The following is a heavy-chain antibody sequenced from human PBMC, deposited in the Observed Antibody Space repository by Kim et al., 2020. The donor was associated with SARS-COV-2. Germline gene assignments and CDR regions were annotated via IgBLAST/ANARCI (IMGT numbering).Heavy chain of an antibody. D-gene: IGHD6-25*01. V-gene: IGHV3-30*02. Sequence: DSVKGRFIISRDNSKNTLYLQMNSLRVEDTAMYYCAKDRAVAAAAYYFDYWGQGTLVTVSS. J-gene: IGHJ4*02. CDR3: AKDRAVAAAAYYFDY.